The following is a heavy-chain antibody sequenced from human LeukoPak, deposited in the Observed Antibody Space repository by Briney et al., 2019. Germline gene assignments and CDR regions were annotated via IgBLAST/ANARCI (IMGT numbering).Heavy chain of an antibody. J-gene: IGHJ4*02. CDR2: INHSGST. CDR1: GGSFSGYY. D-gene: IGHD3-16*02. CDR3: ARGRPVYDYVWGSYRYTPYFDY. V-gene: IGHV4-34*01. Sequence: SETLSLTCAVYGGSFSGYYWSWIRQPPGKGLEWIGEINHSGSTNYNPSLKSRVTISVDTSKNQFSLKLSSVTAADTAVYYCARGRPVYDYVWGSYRYTPYFDYWGQGTLVTVSS.